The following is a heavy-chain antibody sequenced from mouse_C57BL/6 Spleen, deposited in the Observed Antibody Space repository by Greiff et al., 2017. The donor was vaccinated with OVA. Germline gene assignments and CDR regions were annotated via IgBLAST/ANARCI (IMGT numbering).Heavy chain of an antibody. Sequence: QVQLQQPGAELVKPGASVKLSCKASGYTFTSYWMHWVKQRPGQGLEWIGMIHPNSGSTNYNEKFKSKATLTVDKSSSTAYMQLSSLTSEDSAVYYCARLCYDYNFDYWGQGTTLTVSS. D-gene: IGHD2-4*01. CDR3: ARLCYDYNFDY. J-gene: IGHJ2*01. V-gene: IGHV1-64*01. CDR1: GYTFTSYW. CDR2: IHPNSGST.